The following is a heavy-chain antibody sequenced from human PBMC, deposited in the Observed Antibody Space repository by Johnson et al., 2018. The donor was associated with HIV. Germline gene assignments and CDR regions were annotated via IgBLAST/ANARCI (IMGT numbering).Heavy chain of an antibody. CDR3: ARSDYGLSPGAFDI. D-gene: IGHD4-17*01. Sequence: SGGDLVQPGGSLRLSCVSSGFDFSSYWMNWVRQAPGKGLEWVANIKEDGSEKYYVDSVKGRFTISRDNAKNSLYLQTNGLGAEDTAVYFCARSDYGLSPGAFDIWGQGTMVTVSS. V-gene: IGHV3-7*01. J-gene: IGHJ3*02. CDR2: IKEDGSEK. CDR1: GFDFSSYW.